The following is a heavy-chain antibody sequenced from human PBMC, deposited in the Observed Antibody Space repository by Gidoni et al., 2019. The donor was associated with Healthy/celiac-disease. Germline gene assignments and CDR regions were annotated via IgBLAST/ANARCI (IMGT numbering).Heavy chain of an antibody. V-gene: IGHV4-39*01. CDR3: ARHAPQPYCTNGVCYVGD. CDR2: IYYSGST. Sequence: QLQLQESGPGLVKPSETLSLTCTVSGGSISSCSYYWSWIRQPPGKGLGWMGSIYYSGSTYCNPSLKSRVTISVDTSKNQFSMKLSSVTAADTAVYYCARHAPQPYCTNGVCYVGDWGQGTLVTVSS. D-gene: IGHD2-8*01. J-gene: IGHJ4*02. CDR1: GGSISSCSYY.